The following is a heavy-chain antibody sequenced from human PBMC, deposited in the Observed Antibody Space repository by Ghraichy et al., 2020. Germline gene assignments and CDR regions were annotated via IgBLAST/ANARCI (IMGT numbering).Heavy chain of an antibody. CDR1: GFTFSSYA. V-gene: IGHV3-23*01. Sequence: LSLTCAASGFTFSSYAMSWVRQAPGKGLEWVSAISGSGGSTYYAGSVKGRFTISRDNSKNTLYLQMNSLRAEDTAVYYCAKDPHPADYWGQGTLVTVSS. CDR3: AKDPHPADY. CDR2: ISGSGGST. J-gene: IGHJ4*02.